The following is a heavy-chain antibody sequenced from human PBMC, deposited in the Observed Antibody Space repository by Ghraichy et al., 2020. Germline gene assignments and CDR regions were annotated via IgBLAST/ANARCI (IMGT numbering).Heavy chain of an antibody. V-gene: IGHV4-34*01. CDR1: GGSFSGYY. CDR2: INHSGST. J-gene: IGHJ5*02. D-gene: IGHD6-19*01. CDR3: ARGLRSRRIAVAGSNWFDP. Sequence: SETLSLTCAVYGGSFSGYYWSWIRQPPGKGLEWIGEINHSGSTNYNPSLKSRVTISVDTSKNQFSLKLSSVTAADTAVYYCARGLRSRRIAVAGSNWFDPWGQGTLVTVSS.